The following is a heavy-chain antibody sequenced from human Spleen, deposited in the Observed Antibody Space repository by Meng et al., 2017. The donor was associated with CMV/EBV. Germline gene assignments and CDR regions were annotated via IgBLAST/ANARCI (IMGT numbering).Heavy chain of an antibody. CDR1: GGSCSGYY. J-gene: IGHJ4*02. Sequence: RTCAVYGGSCSGYYWSWIRQPPGKGLEWIGEISQRGSTNYSPSFKSRLTLSVHTSERQFSLRLTSVTAADTAVYYCARQGRVYFDFWGQGALVTVSS. D-gene: IGHD3-10*01. CDR2: ISQRGST. CDR3: ARQGRVYFDF. V-gene: IGHV4-34*01.